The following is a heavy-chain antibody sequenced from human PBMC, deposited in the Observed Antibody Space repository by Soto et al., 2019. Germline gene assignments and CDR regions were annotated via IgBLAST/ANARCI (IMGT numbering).Heavy chain of an antibody. CDR1: GYTFTMYT. CDR2: INAGRGNT. V-gene: IGHV1-3*01. CDR3: ARNWPACSGDRGYFSKTAMDV. Sequence: ASVKVSCKASGYTFTMYTIHWVRQTPWQRLEWMGWINAGRGNTEYSQNFQGRVTITRDTSATTAYMELNSLTSEDTGIYYCARNWPACSGDRGYFSKTAMDVWGKGTTVTVSS. J-gene: IGHJ6*03. D-gene: IGHD2-15*01.